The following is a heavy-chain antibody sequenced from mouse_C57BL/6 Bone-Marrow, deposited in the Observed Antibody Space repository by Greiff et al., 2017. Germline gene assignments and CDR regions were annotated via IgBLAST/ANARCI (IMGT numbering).Heavy chain of an antibody. CDR2: INSDGGST. CDR1: EYEFPSHD. V-gene: IGHV5-2*01. CDR3: ARHGTYYGSSYWYFDV. D-gene: IGHD1-1*01. J-gene: IGHJ1*03. Sequence: EVKVVESGGGLVQPGESLKLSCESNEYEFPSHDMSWVRKTPEKRLELVAAINSDGGSTYYPYTMERRFIISRDNTKKTLYLQMSSLRSEDTALYYCARHGTYYGSSYWYFDVWGTGTTVTVSS.